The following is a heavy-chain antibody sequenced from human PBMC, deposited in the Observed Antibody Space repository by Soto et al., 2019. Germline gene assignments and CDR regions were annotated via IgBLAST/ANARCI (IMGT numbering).Heavy chain of an antibody. Sequence: SVKVSCKASGGTFSSYAISWVRQAPGQGLEWMGGIIPIFGTANYAQKFQGRVTITADESTSTAYMELSSLRSEDTAVYYCARDAGPTPNWFDPWGQGTLVTVSS. CDR2: IIPIFGTA. D-gene: IGHD4-17*01. CDR1: GGTFSSYA. J-gene: IGHJ5*02. CDR3: ARDAGPTPNWFDP. V-gene: IGHV1-69*13.